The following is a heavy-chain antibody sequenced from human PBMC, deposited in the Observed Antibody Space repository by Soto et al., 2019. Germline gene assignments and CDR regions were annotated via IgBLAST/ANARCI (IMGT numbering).Heavy chain of an antibody. V-gene: IGHV6-1*01. J-gene: IGHJ4*02. CDR1: GDSVSSNSAA. D-gene: IGHD6-19*01. Sequence: SQTLSLTCAISGDSVSSNSAAWNWISQSPSRGLEWLGRTYYRSKWYNDYAVSVKSRITINPDTSKNQFSLQLNSVTPEDTAVYYCAREVQWAGVAGLDYWGQGTLVTVSS. CDR2: TYYRSKWYN. CDR3: AREVQWAGVAGLDY.